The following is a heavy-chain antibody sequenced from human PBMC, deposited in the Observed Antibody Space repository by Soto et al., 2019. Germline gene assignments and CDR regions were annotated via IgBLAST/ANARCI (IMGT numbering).Heavy chain of an antibody. D-gene: IGHD3-22*01. CDR3: AKLAIGRYWFFDL. CDR2: ISGSGDST. V-gene: IGHV3-23*01. CDR1: GFTFSNYA. Sequence: EVQLLESGGGLVQPGGSLRLSCATSGFTFSNYAMSWVRQAPGKGLEWVSAISGSGDSTYYADSVKGRFTISRDNSKTTLYLQMSSLGAEDTAVYYCAKLAIGRYWFFDLWDRGTLVTVSS. J-gene: IGHJ2*01.